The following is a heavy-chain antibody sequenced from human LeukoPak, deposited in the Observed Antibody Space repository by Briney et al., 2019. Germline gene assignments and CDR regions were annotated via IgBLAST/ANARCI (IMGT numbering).Heavy chain of an antibody. CDR3: ARGWYSSSWYPTGTVIYDAFDI. CDR1: GYTFTSYG. V-gene: IGHV1-18*01. CDR2: ISAYNGNT. D-gene: IGHD6-13*01. J-gene: IGHJ3*02. Sequence: ASVKVSCKASGYTFTSYGISWVRQAPGQGLEWMGWISAYNGNTNYAQKLQGRVTMTTDTSTSTAYMELRSLRSDDTAVYYCARGWYSSSWYPTGTVIYDAFDIWGQGTMVTVSS.